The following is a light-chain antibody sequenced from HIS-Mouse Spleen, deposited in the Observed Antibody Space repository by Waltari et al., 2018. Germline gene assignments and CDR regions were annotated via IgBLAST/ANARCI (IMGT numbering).Light chain of an antibody. CDR2: EDN. CDR3: QSYDSSNHVV. V-gene: IGLV6-57*02. J-gene: IGLJ2*01. CDR1: SRRISSHY. Sequence: NFMLTQPHSVSESSRNTVTSSCSGSSRRISSHYVTLFQQRPGSAPTTVIYEDNQRPSGVPDRFSGSIDSSSNSASLTISGLKTEDEADYYCQSYDSSNHVVFGGGTKLTVL.